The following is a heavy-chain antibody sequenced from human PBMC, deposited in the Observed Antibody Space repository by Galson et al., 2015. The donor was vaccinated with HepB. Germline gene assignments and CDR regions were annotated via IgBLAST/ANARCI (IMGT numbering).Heavy chain of an antibody. Sequence: SETLSLTCTVSGGSISSYYWSWIRQPPGKGLEWIGYIYYSGSTNYNPSLKSRVTISVDTSKNQFSLKLSSVTAADTAVYYCARGEWMSFGWFDPWGQGTLVTVSS. D-gene: IGHD3-16*01. V-gene: IGHV4-59*01. CDR3: ARGEWMSFGWFDP. CDR1: GGSISSYY. J-gene: IGHJ5*02. CDR2: IYYSGST.